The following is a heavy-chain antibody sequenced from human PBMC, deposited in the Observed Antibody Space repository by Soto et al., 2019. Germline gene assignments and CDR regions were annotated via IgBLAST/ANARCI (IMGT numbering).Heavy chain of an antibody. CDR1: GGTFSSYA. CDR3: AREDYSGSPMDI. CDR2: IIPIFGTA. Sequence: SVKVSCKASGGTFSSYAISWVRQAPGQGLEWMGGIIPIFGTANYAQKFQGRVTITADESTSTAYMELSSLRSEDTAVYYCAREDYSGSPMDIWGQGTMVTVSS. V-gene: IGHV1-69*13. J-gene: IGHJ3*02. D-gene: IGHD1-26*01.